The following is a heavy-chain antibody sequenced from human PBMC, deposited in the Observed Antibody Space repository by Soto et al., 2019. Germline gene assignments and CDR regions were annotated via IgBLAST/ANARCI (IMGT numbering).Heavy chain of an antibody. CDR1: GGTFSSYP. D-gene: IGHD1-26*01. CDR3: ARVGHVTNYGMAV. CDR2: IIPFFGTS. J-gene: IGHJ6*02. Sequence: SVKVSCKASGGTFSSYPLNWVRQAPGQGLEWMGGIIPFFGTSNYAQKFQGRVTITADESTSTVYMDLRSLRSEDTAVYYCARVGHVTNYGMAVWGQGTTVPVSS. V-gene: IGHV1-69*13.